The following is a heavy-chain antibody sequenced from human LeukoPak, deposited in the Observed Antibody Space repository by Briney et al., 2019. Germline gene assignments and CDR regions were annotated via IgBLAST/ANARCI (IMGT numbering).Heavy chain of an antibody. Sequence: GGSLRLSCAASGFTFRTFTMSWVRQAPGKGLEWLSYISPSSSTSYYADSVKGRFTISRDNANNPLYLQMNSVRDGDTAVYYCARLRGFGAEYWYFDLWGRGTLVTVSS. D-gene: IGHD3-10*01. CDR1: GFTFRTFT. CDR3: ARLRGFGAEYWYFDL. J-gene: IGHJ2*01. V-gene: IGHV3-48*02. CDR2: ISPSSSTS.